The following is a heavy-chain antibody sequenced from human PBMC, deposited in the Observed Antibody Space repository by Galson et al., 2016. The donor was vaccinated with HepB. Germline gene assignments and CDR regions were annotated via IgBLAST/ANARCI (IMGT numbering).Heavy chain of an antibody. CDR1: GFTFSNYA. CDR2: LSYDGRQK. J-gene: IGHJ4*02. Sequence: SLRLSCAASGFTFSNYAMHWVRQAPGKGLEWVAVLSYDGRQKKYGDSVKGRFTISRDNSNNTLYLQMDSLRPEDTAVYYCAKGVKAAAGTLDAYWGQGILVTVSS. CDR3: AKGVKAAAGTLDAY. D-gene: IGHD6-13*01. V-gene: IGHV3-30*18.